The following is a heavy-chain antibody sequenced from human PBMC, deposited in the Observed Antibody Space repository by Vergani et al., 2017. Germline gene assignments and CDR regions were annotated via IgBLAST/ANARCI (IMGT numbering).Heavy chain of an antibody. Sequence: EVQLVQSGAEVKKPGASLKISCKGSGYSFTSYWIGWVRQMPGKGLEWMGIIYPGDSDTRYSPSFQGQVTISADKSISTAYLQWSSRKASDTARYYCARHGIAAAGTCWFDPWGQGTLVTVSS. D-gene: IGHD6-13*01. CDR1: GYSFTSYW. V-gene: IGHV5-51*01. CDR2: IYPGDSDT. J-gene: IGHJ5*02. CDR3: ARHGIAAAGTCWFDP.